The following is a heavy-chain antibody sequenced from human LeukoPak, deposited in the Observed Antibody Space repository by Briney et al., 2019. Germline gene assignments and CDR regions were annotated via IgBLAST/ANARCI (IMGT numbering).Heavy chain of an antibody. J-gene: IGHJ2*01. V-gene: IGHV4-34*01. CDR1: GGSFSGYY. Sequence: SETLSLTCAVYGGSFSGYYWSWIRQPPGKGLEWIGEINHSGSTNYNPSLKSRVTISVDTSKNQFSLKLSSATAADTAVYYCARKGDFWSGYRSYWYFDLWGRGTLVTVSS. CDR2: INHSGST. D-gene: IGHD3-3*01. CDR3: ARKGDFWSGYRSYWYFDL.